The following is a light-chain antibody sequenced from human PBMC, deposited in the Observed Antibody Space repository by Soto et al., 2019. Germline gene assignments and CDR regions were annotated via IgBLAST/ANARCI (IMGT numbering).Light chain of an antibody. CDR1: QSVSSAY. V-gene: IGKV3-20*01. J-gene: IGKJ1*01. CDR2: AAS. Sequence: EIVLTQSPGTLSLSPGERATLSCRASQSVSSAYLAWYQHKPGQPPTLLIYAASSRVTGIPDRFSGSGSGTDFTLTISILEPEDFAVYYCQQYGSSSTWTFGQGTNVEIK. CDR3: QQYGSSSTWT.